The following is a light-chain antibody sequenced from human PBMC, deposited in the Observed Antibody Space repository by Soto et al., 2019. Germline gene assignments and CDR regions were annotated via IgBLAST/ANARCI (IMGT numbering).Light chain of an antibody. CDR2: GAS. CDR1: QSVSSSY. J-gene: IGKJ4*01. Sequence: EIVLAQSPATVSSSPGERSTLSCMSSQSVSSSYLAWYQQKPGQAPRLLIYGASTRATGIPARFSGSGSGTEFTLTISSLQSEDFAVYYCQQYNNWPLTFGGGTKVDI. V-gene: IGKV3-15*01. CDR3: QQYNNWPLT.